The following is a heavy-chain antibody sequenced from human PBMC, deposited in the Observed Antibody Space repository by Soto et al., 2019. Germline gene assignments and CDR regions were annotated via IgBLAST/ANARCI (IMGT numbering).Heavy chain of an antibody. J-gene: IGHJ6*03. V-gene: IGHV3-73*02. Sequence: EVQLVESGGGLVQPGGSLKLSCAASGFTFSGSAMHWVRQASGKGLEWVGRIRSKANTYATACAASVKGRFTISRDDSKNTAFLQMNSLKTEDTAVYYCTRGGGSSASYYYYLDVWGKGTTVTVSS. CDR2: IRSKANTYAT. CDR3: TRGGGSSASYYYYLDV. CDR1: GFTFSGSA. D-gene: IGHD3-16*01.